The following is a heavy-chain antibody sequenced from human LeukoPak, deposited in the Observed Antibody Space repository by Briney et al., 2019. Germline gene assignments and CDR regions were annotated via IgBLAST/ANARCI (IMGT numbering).Heavy chain of an antibody. V-gene: IGHV3-30*02. CDR1: GFTFSSYG. D-gene: IGHD2-2*01. CDR2: IRYDGSNK. CDR3: AKDLIVVVPAAIRIFEEYYYYYMDV. J-gene: IGHJ6*03. Sequence: GGSLRLSCAASGFTFSSYGMHWVRQAPGKGLEWVAFIRYDGSNKYYADSVKGRFTISRDNSKNTPYLQMNSLRAEDTAVYYCAKDLIVVVPAAIRIFEEYYYYYMDVWGKGTTVTVSS.